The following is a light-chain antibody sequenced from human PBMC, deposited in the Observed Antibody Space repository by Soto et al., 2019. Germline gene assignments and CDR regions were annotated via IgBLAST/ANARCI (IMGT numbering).Light chain of an antibody. CDR1: QSLLHSNGYNY. CDR3: MQALQIRVE. Sequence: DSVMTQFPLSLSVTLGEPASISCRSSQSLLHSNGYNYLDWYVQKPGQSPQLLIYLGSNRASGVPDRFSGSGSGTDFTLKISTVEAEDVGVYYCMQALQIRVEFGQGTKVEIK. CDR2: LGS. V-gene: IGKV2-28*01. J-gene: IGKJ1*01.